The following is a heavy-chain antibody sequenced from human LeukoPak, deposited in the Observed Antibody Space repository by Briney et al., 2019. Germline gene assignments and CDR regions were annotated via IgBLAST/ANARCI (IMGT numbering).Heavy chain of an antibody. D-gene: IGHD3-10*01. Sequence: SETLSLTCAVYGGSFSGYYWSWIRQPPGKGLEWIGEINHSGSTNYNPSLKSRVTISVDTSKNQFSLKLSSVTAADTAVYYCARIYGSGSYYSLKGYYFDYWGQGTLVTVSS. J-gene: IGHJ4*02. V-gene: IGHV4-34*01. CDR1: GGSFSGYY. CDR3: ARIYGSGSYYSLKGYYFDY. CDR2: INHSGST.